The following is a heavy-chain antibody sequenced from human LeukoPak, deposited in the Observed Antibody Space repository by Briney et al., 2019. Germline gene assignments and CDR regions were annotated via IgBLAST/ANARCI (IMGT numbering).Heavy chain of an antibody. J-gene: IGHJ4*02. CDR2: IYSGGST. D-gene: IGHD1-26*01. V-gene: IGHV3-66*01. Sequence: GGSLRLSCAASGLAVSSNYMSWVRQAPGKGLEWVSVIYSGGSTYYADSVKGRFTISRDNSKNTLYLQMNSLRAEDTAVYYCARDGLVGPFSYWGQGTLVTVSS. CDR3: ARDGLVGPFSY. CDR1: GLAVSSNY.